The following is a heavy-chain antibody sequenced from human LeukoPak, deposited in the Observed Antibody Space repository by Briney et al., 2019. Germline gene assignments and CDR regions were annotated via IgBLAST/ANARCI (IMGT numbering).Heavy chain of an antibody. D-gene: IGHD1-26*01. V-gene: IGHV4-61*02. CDR1: GGSISSGSYY. CDR3: ARDTGSFPHVSFDI. J-gene: IGHJ3*02. CDR2: IYTSGST. Sequence: PSQTLSLTCTVSGGSISSGSYYWSWIRQPAGKGLEWIGRIYTSGSTNYNPSLKSRVTISVDTSKNQFSLKLSSVTAADTAVYYCARDTGSFPHVSFDIWGQGTMVTVSS.